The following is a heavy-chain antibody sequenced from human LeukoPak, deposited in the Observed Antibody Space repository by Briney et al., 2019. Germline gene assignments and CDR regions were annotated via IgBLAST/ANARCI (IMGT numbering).Heavy chain of an antibody. CDR3: ARDDVKSYYYMDV. J-gene: IGHJ6*03. V-gene: IGHV1-2*06. Sequence: ASVKVSCKASGYTFTGYYMHWVRQAPGQGLEWMGRINPNSGGTNYAQKFQGRVTMTRDTSISTAYMELSRLRSDDTAVYYCARDDVKSYYYMDVWGKGTTVTVSS. CDR1: GYTFTGYY. CDR2: INPNSGGT.